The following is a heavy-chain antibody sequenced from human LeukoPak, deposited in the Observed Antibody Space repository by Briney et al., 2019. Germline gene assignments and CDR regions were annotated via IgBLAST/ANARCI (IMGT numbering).Heavy chain of an antibody. V-gene: IGHV3-23*01. J-gene: IGHJ4*02. CDR2: ISGSGGST. D-gene: IGHD5-18*01. CDR1: GFTFSSYA. Sequence: GGSLRLSCAASGFTFSSYAMTWVRQAPGKGPEWVSGISGSGGSTYYADSVKGRFTISRDNSKNTLYLQMNSLRAEDTAVYYCARRGYSYDILDYWGQGTLVTVSS. CDR3: ARRGYSYDILDY.